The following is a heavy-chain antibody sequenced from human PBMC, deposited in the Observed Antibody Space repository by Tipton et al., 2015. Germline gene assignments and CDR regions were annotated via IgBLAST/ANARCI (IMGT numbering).Heavy chain of an antibody. V-gene: IGHV4-61*01. CDR2: IYYNGST. CDR1: SGSVSSATYS. D-gene: IGHD1-14*01. CDR3: ARDINWPGGWFDP. Sequence: TLSLTCTVSSGSVSSATYSWSWIRQPPGQGLEWIGNIYYNGSTNYNPSLKSRVTISVDTSKNQFSLRLNSVTAADTAVYYCARDINWPGGWFDPWGQGTLVTVSS. J-gene: IGHJ5*02.